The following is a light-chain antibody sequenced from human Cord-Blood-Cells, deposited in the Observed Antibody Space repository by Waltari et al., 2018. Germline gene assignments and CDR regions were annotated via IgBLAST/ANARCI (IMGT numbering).Light chain of an antibody. Sequence: QSALTQPASVSGSPGQSITISCTGTSSDVGSYNLVSWYQQHPSKAPKPMIYEGSKRPSGVSNRFSGSKSGNTASLTISWLQAEDEADYYCCSYAGSSTSVFGGGTKLTVL. J-gene: IGLJ3*02. V-gene: IGLV2-23*01. CDR2: EGS. CDR3: CSYAGSSTSV. CDR1: SSDVGSYNL.